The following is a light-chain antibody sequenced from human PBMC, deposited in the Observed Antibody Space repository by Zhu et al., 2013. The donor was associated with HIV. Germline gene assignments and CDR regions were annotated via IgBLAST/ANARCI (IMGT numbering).Light chain of an antibody. J-gene: IGKJ1*01. CDR1: QSVSSSY. CDR3: QQYGSSPPT. CDR2: GAS. V-gene: IGKV3-20*01. Sequence: EIVLTQSPGTLSLSPGERATLSCRASQSVSSSYLAWYHQKPGQAPRLLIYGASTRATGIPDRFSGSGSGTDFTLTISRLEPEDLAVYYCQQYGSSPPTFGQGTKVEIK.